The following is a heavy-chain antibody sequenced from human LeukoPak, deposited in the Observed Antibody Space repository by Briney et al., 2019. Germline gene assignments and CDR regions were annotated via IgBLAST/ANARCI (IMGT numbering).Heavy chain of an antibody. CDR1: GFTFSSYG. CDR2: IRYDGSNK. V-gene: IGHV3-30*02. J-gene: IGHJ4*02. Sequence: PGGSLRLSCAASGFTFSSYGMHWVRQAPGKGLEWVAVIRYDGSNKYYADSVKGRFTISRDNSKNTLYLQMNSLRAEDTAVYYCAKDFEEGQDSSGYYDYWGQGTLVTVSS. CDR3: AKDFEEGQDSSGYYDY. D-gene: IGHD3-22*01.